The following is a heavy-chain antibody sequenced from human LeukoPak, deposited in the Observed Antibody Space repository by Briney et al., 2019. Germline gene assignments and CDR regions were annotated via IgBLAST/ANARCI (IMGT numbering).Heavy chain of an antibody. D-gene: IGHD6-13*01. V-gene: IGHV4-59*11. CDR3: ARAGYSSSWYGRYYYYYYMDV. J-gene: IGHJ6*03. CDR1: GGSISSHY. Sequence: SETLSLTCTVSGGSISSHYWSWIRQPPGKGLEWIGYIYYSGGTNYNPSLKSRVTISVDTSKNQFSLKLSSVTAADTAVYYCARAGYSSSWYGRYYYYYYMDVWGKGTTVTVSS. CDR2: IYYSGGT.